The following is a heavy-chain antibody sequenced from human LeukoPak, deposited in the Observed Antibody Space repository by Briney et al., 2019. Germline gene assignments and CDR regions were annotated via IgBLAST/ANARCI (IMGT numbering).Heavy chain of an antibody. V-gene: IGHV3-9*03. CDR1: GFTFDDYA. Sequence: QPGRSLRLSCAASGFTFDDYAMHWVRQAPGKGLEWVSSISWNSGRIGYADSVKGRFTISRDNAKNSLYLQMNSLRAGDMALYFCAKDIYGTGIQDAFDIWGQGTMVTVSS. D-gene: IGHD1-1*01. CDR2: ISWNSGRI. J-gene: IGHJ3*02. CDR3: AKDIYGTGIQDAFDI.